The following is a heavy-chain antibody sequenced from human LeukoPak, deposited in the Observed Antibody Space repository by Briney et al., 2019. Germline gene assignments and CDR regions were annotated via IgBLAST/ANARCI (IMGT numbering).Heavy chain of an antibody. D-gene: IGHD2-15*01. Sequence: SETLSLTCTVSGGSISSYYWSWIRQPPGKGLEWIGYIYYSGSTNYNPSLKSRVTISVDTSKNQFSLKLSSVTAADTAVYYCARDGIVVVVAAPSGFDYWGQGTLVTVSS. V-gene: IGHV4-59*12. J-gene: IGHJ4*02. CDR1: GGSISSYY. CDR2: IYYSGST. CDR3: ARDGIVVVVAAPSGFDY.